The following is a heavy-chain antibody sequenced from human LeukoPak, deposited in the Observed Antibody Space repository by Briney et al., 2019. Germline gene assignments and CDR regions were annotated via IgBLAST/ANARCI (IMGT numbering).Heavy chain of an antibody. CDR3: ARPGYYDSSGYYYSPFDY. CDR2: INPNSGGT. CDR1: GYTFTGYY. Sequence: ASVKVSCKASGYTFTGYYMHWVRQAPGQGLEWMGWINPNSGGTNYAQKFQGRVTMTGDTSISTAYMELSRLRSDDTAVYYCARPGYYDSSGYYYSPFDYWGQGTLVTVSS. D-gene: IGHD3-22*01. J-gene: IGHJ4*02. V-gene: IGHV1-2*02.